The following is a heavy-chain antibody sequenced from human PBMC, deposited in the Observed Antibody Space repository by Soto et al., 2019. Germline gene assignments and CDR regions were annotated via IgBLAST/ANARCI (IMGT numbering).Heavy chain of an antibody. V-gene: IGHV1-3*01. J-gene: IGHJ4*02. CDR2: INAGNGNT. CDR3: AMNTRGYSGYEFDY. D-gene: IGHD5-12*01. Sequence: ASVNVSCKASGYTFTSYAMHWVRQAPGQRLEWMGWINAGNGNTKYSQKFQGRVTFTRDTSASTAYMELSSLRSEDTAVYYCAMNTRGYSGYEFDYWGQGTLVTVSS. CDR1: GYTFTSYA.